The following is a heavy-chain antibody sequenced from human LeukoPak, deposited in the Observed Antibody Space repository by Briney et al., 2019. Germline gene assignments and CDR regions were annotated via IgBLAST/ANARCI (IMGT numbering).Heavy chain of an antibody. CDR1: GFTFSSYS. J-gene: IGHJ4*02. V-gene: IGHV3-21*01. Sequence: GGSLRLSCAASGFTFSSYSMNWVRQALGKGLEWVSSISSSSSYIYYADSVKGRFTISRDNAKNSLYLQMNSLRAEDTAVYYCARGAAAGKTVDYWGQGTLVTVSS. CDR3: ARGAAAGKTVDY. CDR2: ISSSSSYI. D-gene: IGHD6-13*01.